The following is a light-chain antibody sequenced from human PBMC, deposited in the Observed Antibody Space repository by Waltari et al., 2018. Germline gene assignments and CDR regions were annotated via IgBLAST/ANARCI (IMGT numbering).Light chain of an antibody. Sequence: QPPSASGTPGQRVTISCSGSGSNIGSNYVYWYQQLPGTAPKLLIYRNNQRPSGVPDRFSGSKSGTSASLAISGLRSEDEADYYCAAWDDSLSGRVFGGGTKVTVL. CDR2: RNN. CDR1: GSNIGSNY. CDR3: AAWDDSLSGRV. V-gene: IGLV1-47*01. J-gene: IGLJ3*02.